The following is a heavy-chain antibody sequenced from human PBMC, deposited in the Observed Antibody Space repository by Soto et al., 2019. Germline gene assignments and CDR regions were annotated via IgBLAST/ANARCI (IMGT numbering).Heavy chain of an antibody. D-gene: IGHD2-2*01. CDR1: GDTFSTYT. V-gene: IGHV1-8*01. CDR3: ATGGYCISTSCYRRFDN. J-gene: IGHJ4*02. CDR2: MNPNSGNT. Sequence: ASVKVSCKASGDTFSTYTITWMRQATGQGLEWMGWMNPNSGNTGYAQKFQGRVTMTEDTSTDTAYMELSSLRSEDTAVYYCATGGYCISTSCYRRFDNWGQGTLVTVSS.